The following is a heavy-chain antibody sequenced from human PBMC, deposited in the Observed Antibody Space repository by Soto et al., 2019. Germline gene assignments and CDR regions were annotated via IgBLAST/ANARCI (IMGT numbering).Heavy chain of an antibody. D-gene: IGHD2-15*01. Sequence: GGSLRLSCAASGFTFSSYAMSWVRQAPGKGLEWVSAISGSGGSTYYADSVKGRFTISRDNSKNTLYLQMNSLRAEDTAVYYCAKNDCSGGSCSLGYYYYYYYMDVWGKGTTVTVSS. CDR3: AKNDCSGGSCSLGYYYYYYYMDV. CDR2: ISGSGGST. CDR1: GFTFSSYA. V-gene: IGHV3-23*01. J-gene: IGHJ6*03.